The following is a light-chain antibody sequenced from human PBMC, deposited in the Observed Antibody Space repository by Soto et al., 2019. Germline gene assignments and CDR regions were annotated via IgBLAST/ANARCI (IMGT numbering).Light chain of an antibody. V-gene: IGKV2-24*01. Sequence: DIVMTQTPLSSPVTLGQPASISWRSSHSLAHSDGNTYLSRLHQRPGQPPRLLIYKISNRFSGVPDRFSGRGAGTEFTLKISRVEPEDVGIYYCVQGTLFPQTFGQGTRLEIK. CDR3: VQGTLFPQT. J-gene: IGKJ5*01. CDR2: KIS. CDR1: HSLAHSDGNTY.